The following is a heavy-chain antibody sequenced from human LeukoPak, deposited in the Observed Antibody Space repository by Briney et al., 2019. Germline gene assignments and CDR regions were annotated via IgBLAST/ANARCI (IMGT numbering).Heavy chain of an antibody. CDR3: ARGAELRYFDWLFQYYFDY. CDR1: GYTFTGYY. D-gene: IGHD3-9*01. J-gene: IGHJ4*02. V-gene: IGHV1-2*06. CDR2: INPNSGGT. Sequence: ASVKVSCKASGYTFTGYYMHWVRQAPGQGLEWMGRINPNSGGTNYAQKFQGRVTMTRDTSTSTVYMELSSLRSEDTAVYYCARGAELRYFDWLFQYYFDYWGQGTLVAVSS.